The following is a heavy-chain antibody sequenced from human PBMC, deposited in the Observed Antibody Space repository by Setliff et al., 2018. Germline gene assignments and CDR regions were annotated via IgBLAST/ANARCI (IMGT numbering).Heavy chain of an antibody. D-gene: IGHD6-13*01. Sequence: ASVKVSCKASGYSFSDFYMHWARQVPGEGLEALGRIDPRDDFTVYAERFKDRLTITADTSTDTSYMEMSSLRFEDTAVYYCATQTAAYYFDYWGQGALVTVSS. CDR2: IDPRDDFT. CDR1: GYSFSDFY. CDR3: ATQTAAYYFDY. V-gene: IGHV1-69-2*01. J-gene: IGHJ4*02.